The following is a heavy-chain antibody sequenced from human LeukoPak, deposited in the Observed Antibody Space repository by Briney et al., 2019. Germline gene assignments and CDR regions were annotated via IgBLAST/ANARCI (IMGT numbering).Heavy chain of an antibody. D-gene: IGHD1-26*01. Sequence: GESLKISCKGSGYSFTSYWIGWVRQMPGKGLEWMGIIYPGDSDTRYSPSFQGQVTISADKSISTAYLQWSSLKASDTAMYYCARTKEANYYYVDVWGKGTTVTVSS. J-gene: IGHJ6*03. CDR1: GYSFTSYW. CDR3: ARTKEANYYYVDV. CDR2: IYPGDSDT. V-gene: IGHV5-51*01.